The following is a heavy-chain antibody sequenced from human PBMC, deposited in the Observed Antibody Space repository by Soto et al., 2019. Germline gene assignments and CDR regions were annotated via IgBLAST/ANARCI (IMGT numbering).Heavy chain of an antibody. CDR2: IYHSGST. V-gene: IGHV4-4*02. D-gene: IGHD3-10*01. CDR3: ARSYMVRGVANWFDP. CDR1: GGSISSSNW. J-gene: IGHJ5*02. Sequence: QVQLQESGPGLVKPSGTLSLTCAVSGGSISSSNWWSWVRQPPGKGLEWIGEIYHSGSTNYNPSLKSRVTTPXXXSXYQFSLKLSSVTAADTAVYYCARSYMVRGVANWFDPWGQGTLVTVSS.